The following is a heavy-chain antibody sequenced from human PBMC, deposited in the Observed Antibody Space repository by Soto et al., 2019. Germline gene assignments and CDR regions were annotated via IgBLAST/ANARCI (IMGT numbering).Heavy chain of an antibody. D-gene: IGHD2-2*01. CDR2: IYYSGNP. CDR3: ARGRIVVVPAARHNWFDP. V-gene: IGHV4-59*12. Sequence: SETLSLTCTVSGGSISSYSWSWIRQPPGKGLEWIGYIYYSGNPYYNPSLKSRVTISVDTSKNQFSLKLSSVTAADTAVYYCARGRIVVVPAARHNWFDPWGQGTLVTVSS. CDR1: GGSISSYS. J-gene: IGHJ5*02.